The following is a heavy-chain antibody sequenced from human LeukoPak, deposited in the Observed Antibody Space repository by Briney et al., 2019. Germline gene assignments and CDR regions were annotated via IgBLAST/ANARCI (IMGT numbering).Heavy chain of an antibody. CDR3: ARGFGLGYDYVWGSYRPFDY. CDR1: GGSISSGSYY. D-gene: IGHD3-16*02. J-gene: IGHJ4*02. CDR2: IYTSGST. Sequence: PSQTLSLTCTVSGGSISSGSYYWSWIRQPAGKGLEWIGRIYTSGSTNYNPSLKSRVTISVDTSKNQFSLKLSSVTAADTAVYYCARGFGLGYDYVWGSYRPFDYWGQGTLVTVSS. V-gene: IGHV4-61*02.